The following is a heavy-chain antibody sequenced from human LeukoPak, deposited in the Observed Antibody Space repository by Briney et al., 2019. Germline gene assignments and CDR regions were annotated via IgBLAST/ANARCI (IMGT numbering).Heavy chain of an antibody. D-gene: IGHD2-2*01. CDR1: GGSFSGYY. CDR3: AGYCSSTSCPEVGYYYGMDV. CDR2: INHSGST. Sequence: SETLSLTCAVYGGSFSGYYWSWLRQPPGKGLEWIGEINHSGSTNYNPSLKSRVTISVDTSKNQFSLKLSSVTAADTAVYYCAGYCSSTSCPEVGYYYGMDVWGQGTTVTVSS. V-gene: IGHV4-34*01. J-gene: IGHJ6*02.